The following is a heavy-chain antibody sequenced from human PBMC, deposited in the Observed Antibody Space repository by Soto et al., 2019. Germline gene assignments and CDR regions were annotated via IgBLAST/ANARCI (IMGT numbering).Heavy chain of an antibody. CDR3: ARGYCTATICDPWFDP. D-gene: IGHD2-8*02. CDR2: IYPGDSDT. CDR1: GYAFSSYW. J-gene: IGHJ5*02. V-gene: IGHV5-51*01. Sequence: SLKISCQGSGYAFSSYWIAWVRQMPGKGLEWMGIIYPGDSDTRYSPSFQGQVTISVDKSITTAYLQWSSLKASDTAMCYCARGYCTATICDPWFDPWGQGTLVTVSS.